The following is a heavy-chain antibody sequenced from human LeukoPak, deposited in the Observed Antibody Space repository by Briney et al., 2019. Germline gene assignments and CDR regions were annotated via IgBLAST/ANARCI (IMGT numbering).Heavy chain of an antibody. D-gene: IGHD3-3*01. J-gene: IGHJ6*03. CDR2: FYSSANI. CDR3: AGGTIPPGQEYSFYMDV. CDR1: GGSISGYY. V-gene: IGHV4-4*07. Sequence: SETLSLICTVSGGSISGYYWNWIRQPAGKGLEWIGRFYSSANIRYNPSLSSRVTMSADTSKNQVSLRLPSVTAADTAVYSCAGGTIPPGQEYSFYMDVWGRGNTVPVSS.